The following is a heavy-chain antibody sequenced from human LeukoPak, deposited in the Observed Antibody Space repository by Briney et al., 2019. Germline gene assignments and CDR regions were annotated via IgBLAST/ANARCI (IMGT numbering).Heavy chain of an antibody. CDR3: AKSALQDRSTWCEHYDC. CDR1: GDTFSSYA. CDR2: IIPIFGTE. V-gene: IGHV1-69*13. D-gene: IGHD4/OR15-4a*01. J-gene: IGHJ4*02. Sequence: SVKVSCKASGDTFSSYAISWVRQAPGQGLEWMGGIIPIFGTENYAQKFQGRVTITADESTSTAYMELSSLRSEDTAVYYCAKSALQDRSTWCEHYDCWGPGTLVTVSS.